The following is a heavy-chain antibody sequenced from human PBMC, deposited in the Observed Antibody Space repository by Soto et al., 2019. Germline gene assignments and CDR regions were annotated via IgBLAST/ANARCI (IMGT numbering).Heavy chain of an antibody. CDR3: ARDHCSSTSCYSERPPYSWFDP. J-gene: IGHJ5*02. Sequence: QVQLVQSGAEVKKPGASVKVSCKASGYTFTGYYMHWVRQAPGQGLEWMGWINPNSGGTNYAQKFEGWVTMTRDTSISPASMELSRLRSDDTAVYYCARDHCSSTSCYSERPPYSWFDPWGQGTLVTVSS. D-gene: IGHD2-2*02. CDR1: GYTFTGYY. V-gene: IGHV1-2*04. CDR2: INPNSGGT.